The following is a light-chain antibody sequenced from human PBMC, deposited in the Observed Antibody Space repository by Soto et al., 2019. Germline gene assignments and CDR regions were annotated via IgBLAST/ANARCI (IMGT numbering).Light chain of an antibody. Sequence: EIVLTQSPGTLSLSPGERATLSCMASQSVSSSYLAWYQQKPGQAPSLLIYGASSRATGIPDMFSGSGSGTDFPLTISRLEPEDFAVYYCQHYCSSPPVTFGPGTKVDVK. V-gene: IGKV3-20*01. CDR3: QHYCSSPPVT. CDR1: QSVSSSY. CDR2: GAS. J-gene: IGKJ3*01.